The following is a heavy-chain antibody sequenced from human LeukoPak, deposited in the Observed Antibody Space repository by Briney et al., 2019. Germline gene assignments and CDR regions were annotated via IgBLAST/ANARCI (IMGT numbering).Heavy chain of an antibody. Sequence: PVASVKVSCKASGGTFSSYAISWVRQAPGQGLEWMGGIIPIFGTANYAQKFQGRVTITADESTSTAYMELSSLRSEDTAVYYCARGEGVRFLEWLNWFDPWGQGTLVTVSS. V-gene: IGHV1-69*01. CDR1: GGTFSSYA. J-gene: IGHJ5*02. D-gene: IGHD3-3*01. CDR3: ARGEGVRFLEWLNWFDP. CDR2: IIPIFGTA.